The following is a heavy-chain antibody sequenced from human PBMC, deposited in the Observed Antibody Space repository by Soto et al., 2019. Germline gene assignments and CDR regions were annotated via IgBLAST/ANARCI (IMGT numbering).Heavy chain of an antibody. D-gene: IGHD3-22*01. J-gene: IGHJ4*02. CDR2: ISGSGGST. CDR1: GFTFSSYA. CDR3: AKDPTLRYDSSDRSGY. V-gene: IGHV3-23*01. Sequence: GGSLRLSCAASGFTFSSYAMSWVRQAPGKGLEWVSAISGSGGSTYYADSVKGRFTISRDNSKNTLYLQMNSLRAEDTAVYYCAKDPTLRYDSSDRSGYWGQGTLVTVSS.